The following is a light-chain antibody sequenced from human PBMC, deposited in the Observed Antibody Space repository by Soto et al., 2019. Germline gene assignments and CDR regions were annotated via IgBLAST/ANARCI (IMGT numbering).Light chain of an antibody. J-gene: IGLJ2*01. CDR2: QDS. CDR1: KLGDKY. V-gene: IGLV3-1*01. Sequence: SYELTQPPSVSVSPGQTASITCSGDKLGDKYACWYQQKPGQSPVLVIYQDSKRASGIPERFSGSNSGNTATLTIRGTQAMDEADYYCQAWDSSNVVFGGGTKLTVL. CDR3: QAWDSSNVV.